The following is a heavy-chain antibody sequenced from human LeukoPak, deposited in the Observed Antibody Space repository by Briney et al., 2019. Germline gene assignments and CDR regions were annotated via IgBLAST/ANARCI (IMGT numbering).Heavy chain of an antibody. V-gene: IGHV3-72*01. CDR2: TRNKANSYTT. CDR1: GFTFSDHY. D-gene: IGHD6-13*01. J-gene: IGHJ4*02. Sequence: GGSLRLSCAASGFTFSDHYMDWVRQAPGKGLEWVGRTRNKANSYTTEYAASVKGRFTISRDDSKNSLYLQMNSLKTEDTAVYYCARAPYSRGYFDYWGQGTLVTVSS. CDR3: ARAPYSRGYFDY.